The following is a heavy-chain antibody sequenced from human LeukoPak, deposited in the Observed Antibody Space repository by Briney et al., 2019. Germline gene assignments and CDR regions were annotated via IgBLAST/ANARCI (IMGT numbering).Heavy chain of an antibody. Sequence: SETLSLTCTVSGGSISSYYWSWIRQPAGKGLEWIGRIYTSGSTNYNPSLKSRVTISVDTSKNQFSLKLSSVTAADTAVYYCARPEIGYCSSTSCSNWFDPWGQGTLVTVSS. V-gene: IGHV4-4*07. CDR3: ARPEIGYCSSTSCSNWFDP. CDR1: GGSISSYY. CDR2: IYTSGST. D-gene: IGHD2-2*01. J-gene: IGHJ5*02.